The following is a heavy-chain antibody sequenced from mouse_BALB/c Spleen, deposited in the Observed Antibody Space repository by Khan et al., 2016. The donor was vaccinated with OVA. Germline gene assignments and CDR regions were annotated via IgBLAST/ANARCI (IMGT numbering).Heavy chain of an antibody. CDR2: ITYSGST. V-gene: IGHV3-2*02. CDR3: ARKNYYGYAMDY. J-gene: IGHJ4*01. CDR1: GYSITSGYA. Sequence: EVQLQESGPGLVKPSQSLSLTCTVTGYSITSGYAWNWIRQFPGNKLEWMGYITYSGSTSSNPSLSSRISFTRDTSNHQFFLQLNSVTTEDTATYYCARKNYYGYAMDYWGQGTSVTVSS. D-gene: IGHD1-1*01.